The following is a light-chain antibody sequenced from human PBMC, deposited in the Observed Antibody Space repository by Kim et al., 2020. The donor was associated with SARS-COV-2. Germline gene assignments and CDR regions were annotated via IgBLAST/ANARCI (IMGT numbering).Light chain of an antibody. Sequence: DIVLTQSPVTLSLSPGERATLSCRASQSVSRYVAWYQQKPGQAPRLLIYTASNRATGVPARFSGSGSGTDFTLTISNLEPEDFAVYYCQLRSNWPPWTFGQGTKVDIK. J-gene: IGKJ1*01. V-gene: IGKV3-11*01. CDR3: QLRSNWPPWT. CDR2: TAS. CDR1: QSVSRY.